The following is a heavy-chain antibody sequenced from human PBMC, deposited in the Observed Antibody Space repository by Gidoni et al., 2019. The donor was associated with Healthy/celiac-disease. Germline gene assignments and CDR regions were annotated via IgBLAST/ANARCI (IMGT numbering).Heavy chain of an antibody. CDR3: ARDWYDILTGQPPLMDYGMDV. D-gene: IGHD3-9*01. V-gene: IGHV3-7*01. Sequence: EVQLVVSGGGWVQPGGSLRLYCEASGFTFSKYWMNWVRQAPGKGLEGVANIKQDGSKKYYVDSVKGRFTISRNNAKNSLYLQMKSLRAEDTAVYYCARDWYDILTGQPPLMDYGMDVWGQGTTVTVSS. CDR1: GFTFSKYW. J-gene: IGHJ6*02. CDR2: IKQDGSKK.